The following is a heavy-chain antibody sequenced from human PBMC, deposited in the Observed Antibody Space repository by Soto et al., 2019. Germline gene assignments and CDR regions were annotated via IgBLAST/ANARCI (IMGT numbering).Heavy chain of an antibody. V-gene: IGHV3-23*01. CDR3: AKDVSYGGKRPYYFDY. CDR2: ISDSGGSA. CDR1: GFTFSNYA. J-gene: IGHJ4*02. Sequence: GGSLRLSCAASGFTFSNYAMSWVRQAPGKGLEWVSGISDSGGSAYNADSVKGRFTISRDSDKSTLYLQMNSLRAEETAVYYCAKDVSYGGKRPYYFDYWGQGTLVTVSS. D-gene: IGHD4-17*01.